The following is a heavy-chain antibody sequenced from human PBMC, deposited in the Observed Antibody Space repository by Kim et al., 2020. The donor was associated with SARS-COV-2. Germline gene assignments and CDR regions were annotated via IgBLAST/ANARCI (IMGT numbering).Heavy chain of an antibody. J-gene: IGHJ4*02. D-gene: IGHD4-17*01. CDR3: ARGRDYGDLDY. Sequence: GGSLRLSCAASGFTFSSYDMHWVRQATGKGLEWVSAIGTAGDTYYPGSVKGRFTISRENAKNSLYLQMNSLRAGDTAVYYCARGRDYGDLDYWGQGTLVTVSS. CDR2: IGTAGDT. V-gene: IGHV3-13*01. CDR1: GFTFSSYD.